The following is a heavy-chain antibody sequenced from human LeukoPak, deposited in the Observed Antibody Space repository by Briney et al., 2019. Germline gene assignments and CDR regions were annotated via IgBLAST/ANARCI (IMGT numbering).Heavy chain of an antibody. J-gene: IGHJ4*02. Sequence: PGGSLRLSCAASGFTFSSYAMSWVRQAPGKGLEWVSAISGSGGSTYYADSVKGRFTISRDNCKNALYLQMNSLRAEDTAVYYCAPSGSYRYYFDYWGQGTLVTVSS. CDR1: GFTFSSYA. V-gene: IGHV3-23*01. CDR3: APSGSYRYYFDY. D-gene: IGHD1-26*01. CDR2: ISGSGGST.